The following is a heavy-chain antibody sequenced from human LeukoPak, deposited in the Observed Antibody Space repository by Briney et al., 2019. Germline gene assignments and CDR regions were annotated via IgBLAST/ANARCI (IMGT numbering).Heavy chain of an antibody. CDR3: ARSDSSGWGEKEFDY. J-gene: IGHJ4*02. CDR2: IYPSDSDA. Sequence: GESLKISCEASGYSFTSYWVAWVRQMPGKGLECMGIIYPSDSDARYSPSFQGQVTMSADKSISTAYLQWSSLKASDTAMYYCARSDSSGWGEKEFDYWGQGTLVTVSS. V-gene: IGHV5-51*01. D-gene: IGHD3-22*01. CDR1: GYSFTSYW.